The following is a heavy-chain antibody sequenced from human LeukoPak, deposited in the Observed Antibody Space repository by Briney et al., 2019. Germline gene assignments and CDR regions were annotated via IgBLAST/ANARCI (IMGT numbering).Heavy chain of an antibody. CDR3: VKDRGGYDSFWYYYYYMDV. CDR2: ISLSSAYI. D-gene: IGHD5-12*01. V-gene: IGHV3-21*01. J-gene: IGHJ6*03. CDR1: GFTFSSYS. Sequence: GGSLRLSCAASGFTFSSYSMNWVRQAPGKGLEWVSSISLSSAYIYYADSVKGRFTISRDNSKNTLYLQMNSLRAEDTAVYYCVKDRGGYDSFWYYYYYMDVWGKGTTVTISS.